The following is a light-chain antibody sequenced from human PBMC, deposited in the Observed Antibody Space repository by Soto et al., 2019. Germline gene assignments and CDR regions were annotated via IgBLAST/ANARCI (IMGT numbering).Light chain of an antibody. V-gene: IGKV1-5*01. CDR3: QQYNTYSAT. J-gene: IGKJ5*01. Sequence: DIQMTQSPSTLSASVGDRVTITCRASQNIASWLAWYQQEPGKAPKVLIYGASTLESGVPSRCSGSGSGTEFTLTISNLQPGDFATYYCQQYNTYSATFGQGTRLEIK. CDR2: GAS. CDR1: QNIASW.